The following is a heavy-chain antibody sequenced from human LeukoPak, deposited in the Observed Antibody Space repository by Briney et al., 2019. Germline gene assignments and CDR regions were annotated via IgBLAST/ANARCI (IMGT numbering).Heavy chain of an antibody. CDR1: GYTLTELS. J-gene: IGHJ6*02. V-gene: IGHV1-24*01. CDR2: FDPEDGET. CDR3: ARDLAIAAAPYGMDV. Sequence: GASVKVSCKVSGYTLTELSMHWVRQAPGKGLEWMGGFDPEDGETIYAQKFQGRVTMTEDTSTDTVYMQLSSLRSEDTAVYYCARDLAIAAAPYGMDVWGQGTTVTVSS. D-gene: IGHD6-13*01.